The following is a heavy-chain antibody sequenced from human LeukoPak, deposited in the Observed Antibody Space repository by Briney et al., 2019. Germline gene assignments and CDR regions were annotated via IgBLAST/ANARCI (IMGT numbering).Heavy chain of an antibody. D-gene: IGHD6-13*01. CDR2: ISSSSSYI. Sequence: GGSLRLSCAASGFTFSSYSMNWVRQAPGKGLEWVSSISSSSSYIYYADSVKGRFTISRDNAKNSLYLQMNSLRAEDTAVYYCARDQPRGYSSSWHGKVWNAFDIWGQGTMVTVSS. V-gene: IGHV3-21*01. CDR3: ARDQPRGYSSSWHGKVWNAFDI. CDR1: GFTFSSYS. J-gene: IGHJ3*02.